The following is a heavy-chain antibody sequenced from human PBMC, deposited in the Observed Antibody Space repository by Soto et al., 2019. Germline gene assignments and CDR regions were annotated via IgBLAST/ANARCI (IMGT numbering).Heavy chain of an antibody. CDR2: IKQDGSEK. D-gene: IGHD3-3*01. V-gene: IGHV3-7*03. Sequence: GSLRLSCAASGXTFSSYCMSWVRQAPGKGLEWVANIKQDGSEKYYMDSVKGRFTISRDNANKTLCLDMNSLRADDTAIYYCARDPGGYDFWSGTRHPNSWGQGTLVTAPQ. CDR3: ARDPGGYDFWSGTRHPNS. CDR1: GXTFSSYC. J-gene: IGHJ4*02.